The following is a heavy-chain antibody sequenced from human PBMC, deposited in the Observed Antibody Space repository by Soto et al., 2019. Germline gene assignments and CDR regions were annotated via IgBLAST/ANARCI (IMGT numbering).Heavy chain of an antibody. CDR3: AKDISAMVTDYYYGMDV. V-gene: IGHV3-23*01. CDR1: GFTFSSYA. J-gene: IGHJ6*02. Sequence: PGGSLRLSCATSGFTFSSYAMSWVRQAPGEGLEWISAVSSIGGITYYTDSVKGRFTISRDNSKNTLYLQMNSLRAEDTAVYYCAKDISAMVTDYYYGMDVWGQGTTVTVSS. CDR2: VSSIGGIT. D-gene: IGHD5-18*01.